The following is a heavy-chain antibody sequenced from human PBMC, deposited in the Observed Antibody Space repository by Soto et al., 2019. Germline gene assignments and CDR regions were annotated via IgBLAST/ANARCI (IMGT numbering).Heavy chain of an antibody. CDR3: ARSHSGYDVGSRNYFDS. V-gene: IGHV4-61*01. D-gene: IGHD5-12*01. Sequence: SETLSLTCTVSGASVSSGSYYWNWIRQPPGKGLEWIGFIYYSGSTNYNPSLKSRVTISVDTSKNQFSLNLSSVTAADTAVYYCARSHSGYDVGSRNYFDSWGQGSLVTVSS. CDR1: GASVSSGSYY. CDR2: IYYSGST. J-gene: IGHJ4*02.